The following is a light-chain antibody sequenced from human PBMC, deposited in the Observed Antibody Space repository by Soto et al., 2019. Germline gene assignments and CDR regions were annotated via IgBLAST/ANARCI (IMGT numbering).Light chain of an antibody. V-gene: IGLV2-8*01. Sequence: SALTQPPSASGSPGQSVTISCTGTSSDVGGHNFVSWYQQYPGKAPKLMIYEVSKRPSGVPDRFSGSRSGNTASLTVSGLQVEDEADYYCSSYAGGNNYVFGTGTKLTVL. J-gene: IGLJ1*01. CDR1: SSDVGGHNF. CDR3: SSYAGGNNYV. CDR2: EVS.